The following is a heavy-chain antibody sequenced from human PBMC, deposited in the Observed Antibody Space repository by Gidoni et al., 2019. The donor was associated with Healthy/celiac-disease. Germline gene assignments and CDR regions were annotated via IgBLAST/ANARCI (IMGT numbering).Heavy chain of an antibody. CDR1: GFTFSSYS. Sequence: EVQLVESGGGLVKPGGSLRLSCAASGFTFSSYSMNWVRQAPGKGLEWVSSISSSSSYIYYAYSVKGRFTISRDNAKNSLYLQMNSLRAEDTAVYYCARDHQYSSSWYRQINWFDPWGQGTLVTVSS. J-gene: IGHJ5*02. V-gene: IGHV3-21*01. CDR2: ISSSSSYI. D-gene: IGHD6-13*01. CDR3: ARDHQYSSSWYRQINWFDP.